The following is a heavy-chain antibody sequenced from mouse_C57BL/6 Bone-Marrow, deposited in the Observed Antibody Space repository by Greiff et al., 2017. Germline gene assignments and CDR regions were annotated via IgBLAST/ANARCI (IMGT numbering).Heavy chain of an antibody. V-gene: IGHV5-4*03. CDR1: GFTFSSYA. D-gene: IGHD1-1*01. J-gene: IGHJ1*03. CDR2: ISDGGSYT. CDR3: ARVLPDGGYFDV. Sequence: EVMLVESGGGLVKPGGSLKLSCAASGFTFSSYAMSWVRQTPEKRLEWVATISDGGSYTYYPDNVKGRFTISRDNAKNNLYLQMSHLKSEDTAMYYCARVLPDGGYFDVWGTGTTVTVSS.